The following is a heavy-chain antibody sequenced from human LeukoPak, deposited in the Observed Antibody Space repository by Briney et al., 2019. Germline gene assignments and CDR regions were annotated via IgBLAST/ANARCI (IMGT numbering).Heavy chain of an antibody. CDR2: IYTSGST. CDR1: GGSISSYY. J-gene: IGHJ6*03. CDR3: ARVPPQYYDFWSGYLDYYYYMDV. Sequence: TSETLSLTCTVSGGSISSYYWSWIRQPAGKGLEWIGRIYTSGSTNYNPSLKSRVTMSVDTSKNQLSLKLSSVTAADTAVYYCARVPPQYYDFWSGYLDYYYYMDVWGKGTTVTVSS. V-gene: IGHV4-4*07. D-gene: IGHD3-3*01.